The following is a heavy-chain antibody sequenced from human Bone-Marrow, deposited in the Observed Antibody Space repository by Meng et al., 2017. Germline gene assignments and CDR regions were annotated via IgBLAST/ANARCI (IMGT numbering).Heavy chain of an antibody. CDR2: MNPNSGNT. D-gene: IGHD3-3*01. V-gene: IGHV1-8*01. CDR3: ARASPRRGFLEWLYYFDY. J-gene: IGHJ4*02. CDR1: GYTFTSYD. Sequence: ASVKVPCKASGYTFTSYDINWVRQANGQGLEWMGWMNPNSGNTGYAQKFQGRVTMTRNTSISTAYMELSSLRSEDTAVYYCARASPRRGFLEWLYYFDYWGQGTLVTVSS.